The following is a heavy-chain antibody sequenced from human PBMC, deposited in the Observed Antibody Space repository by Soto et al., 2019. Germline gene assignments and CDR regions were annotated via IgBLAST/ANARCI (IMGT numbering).Heavy chain of an antibody. D-gene: IGHD6-13*01. V-gene: IGHV1-2*02. Sequence: ASVKVSCKAPGYTFTGYYMHWVRQAPGQGLEWMGWINPNSGGTNYAQKFQGRVTMTRDTSISTAYMELSRLRSDDTAVYYCARPIAAAGENFDYWGQGTLVTVSS. CDR2: INPNSGGT. J-gene: IGHJ4*02. CDR1: GYTFTGYY. CDR3: ARPIAAAGENFDY.